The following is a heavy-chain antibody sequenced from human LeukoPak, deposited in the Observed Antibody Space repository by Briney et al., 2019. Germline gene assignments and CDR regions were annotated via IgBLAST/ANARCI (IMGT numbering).Heavy chain of an antibody. CDR3: ARLHGRVVYY. CDR1: GGSISSYY. V-gene: IGHV4-4*09. J-gene: IGHJ4*01. D-gene: IGHD2-2*01. Sequence: SETLSLTCTVSGGSISSYYWSWVRQPPGKGLEWIGYIYTSGSTNYNPSLKSRVTISVDTSKNQFSLKLSSVTAADTAGYYCARLHGRVVYYFGHGTLVTVSS. CDR2: IYTSGST.